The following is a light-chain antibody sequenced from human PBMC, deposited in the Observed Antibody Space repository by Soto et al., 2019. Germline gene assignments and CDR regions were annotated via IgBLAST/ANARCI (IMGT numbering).Light chain of an antibody. J-gene: IGKJ5*01. Sequence: EVVLTQSPGTLSLYPWERATLACRAGQSVSSSYLAWYQQKPGQAPRLLIYGASTRATGIPARFSGSGSGSEFTLTISGLQSEDFAVYYCQQYNDRPPITFGQGTRLEIK. CDR3: QQYNDRPPIT. CDR1: QSVSSSY. CDR2: GAS. V-gene: IGKV3-15*01.